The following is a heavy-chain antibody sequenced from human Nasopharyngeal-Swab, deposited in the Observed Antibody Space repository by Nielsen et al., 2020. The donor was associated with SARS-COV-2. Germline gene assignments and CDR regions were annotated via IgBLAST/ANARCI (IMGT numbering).Heavy chain of an antibody. CDR3: ARDQGSSWYTYYYYYGMDV. CDR1: GFTFSSYA. CDR2: ISYDGSKK. V-gene: IGHV3-30-3*01. J-gene: IGHJ6*02. Sequence: GESLKISCAASGFTFSSYAMHWVRQAPGKGLEWVAVISYDGSKKYYADSVKGRFTISRDSSKNTLYLQMNSPRAEDTAVYYCARDQGSSWYTYYYYYGMDVWGQGTAVTVSS. D-gene: IGHD6-13*01.